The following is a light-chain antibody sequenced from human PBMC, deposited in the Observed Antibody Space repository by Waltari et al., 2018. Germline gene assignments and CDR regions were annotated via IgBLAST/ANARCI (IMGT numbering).Light chain of an antibody. Sequence: QSALTQPASVSGSPGQSITISCTGTSSDVGGYNYVSWYQQHPGKVPKLLIFDVSNRPSGVSKRVSGSKSGNTASLTISGLQAEDESDYYCCSFTSRSTWVFGGGTKLTVL. CDR3: CSFTSRSTWV. CDR1: SSDVGGYNY. CDR2: DVS. V-gene: IGLV2-14*01. J-gene: IGLJ3*02.